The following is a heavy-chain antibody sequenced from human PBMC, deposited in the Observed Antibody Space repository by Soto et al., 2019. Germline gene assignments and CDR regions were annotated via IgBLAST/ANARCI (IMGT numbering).Heavy chain of an antibody. Sequence: ASETLSLTCTVSGGSISSYYWSWIRQPPGKGLEWIGYVYYSESTNYNPSLKSRVTISVDTSKNQFSLKLSSVTAADTAVYYCARYGSGSSVWFDPWGQGTLVTV. J-gene: IGHJ5*02. V-gene: IGHV4-59*01. CDR3: ARYGSGSSVWFDP. CDR1: GGSISSYY. CDR2: VYYSEST. D-gene: IGHD3-10*01.